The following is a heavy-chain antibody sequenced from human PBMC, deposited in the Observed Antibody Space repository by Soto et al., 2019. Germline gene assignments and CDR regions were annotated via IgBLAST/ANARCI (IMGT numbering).Heavy chain of an antibody. J-gene: IGHJ5*02. D-gene: IGHD6-13*01. V-gene: IGHV1-2*02. CDR1: GYTFTGYY. Sequence: ASVKVSCKTSGYTFTGYYIHWVRQAPGQGLEWMGWINPNSGGAKYAQKFQGRVTLTRDTSISTAYMELSRVQSDDTAVYYCARDEAATGTGFDPFGQGTLVTAPQ. CDR2: INPNSGGA. CDR3: ARDEAATGTGFDP.